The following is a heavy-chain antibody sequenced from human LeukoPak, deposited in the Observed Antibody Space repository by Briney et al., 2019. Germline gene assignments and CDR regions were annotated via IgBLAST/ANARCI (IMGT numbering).Heavy chain of an antibody. CDR3: ARHGPGSEAGFDY. CDR1: GGSFSGYY. V-gene: IGHV4-34*01. Sequence: PSETLSLTCAVYGGSFSGYYWSWIRQPPGKGLEWIGEINHSGSTNYNPSLKSRVTISLDTSKNQFSLKLSSVTAADTAVYYCARHGPGSEAGFDYWGQGTLVTVSS. J-gene: IGHJ4*02. CDR2: INHSGST. D-gene: IGHD3-10*01.